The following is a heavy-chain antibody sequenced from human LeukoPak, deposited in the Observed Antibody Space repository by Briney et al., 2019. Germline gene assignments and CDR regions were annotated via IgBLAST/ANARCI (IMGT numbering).Heavy chain of an antibody. CDR2: ISSSGST. Sequence: SETLSLTCTVSDDSISSYYWSWIRHPLGKGLERIGYISSSGSTNYNPSLKSRVTMSVDTSKNQFSLKLNSVTAAGTAVYYCARSRDSSGYRNNRFDPWGQGTLVTVSS. V-gene: IGHV4-59*01. D-gene: IGHD3-22*01. CDR1: DDSISSYY. CDR3: ARSRDSSGYRNNRFDP. J-gene: IGHJ5*02.